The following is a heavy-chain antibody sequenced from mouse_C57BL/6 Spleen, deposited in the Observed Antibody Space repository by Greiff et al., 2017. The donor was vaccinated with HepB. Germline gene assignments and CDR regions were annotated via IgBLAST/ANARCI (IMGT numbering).Heavy chain of an antibody. V-gene: IGHV1-52*01. D-gene: IGHD3-2*02. CDR3: AREGTAQATPDY. Sequence: QVQLQQPGAELVRPGSSVKLSCKASGYTFTSYWMHWVKQRPIQGLEWIGNIDPSDSETHYNQKFKDKATLTVDKSSSTAYMQLSSLTSEDSAVYYCAREGTAQATPDYWGQGTTLTVSS. J-gene: IGHJ2*01. CDR2: IDPSDSET. CDR1: GYTFTSYW.